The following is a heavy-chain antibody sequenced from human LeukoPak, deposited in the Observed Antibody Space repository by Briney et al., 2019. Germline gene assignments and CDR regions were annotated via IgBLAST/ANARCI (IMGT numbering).Heavy chain of an antibody. V-gene: IGHV1-8*01. J-gene: IGHJ4*02. D-gene: IGHD1-26*01. CDR1: GYTFTSYD. CDR2: MNPNSGNT. Sequence: ASVKVSCKASGYTFTSYDINWVRQATGRGLEWMGWMNPNSGNTGYAQKFQGRVTMTRNTSISTAYMELSSLRSEDTAVYYCARGRRSRSVVGAPGAYYFDYWGQGTLVTVSS. CDR3: ARGRRSRSVVGAPGAYYFDY.